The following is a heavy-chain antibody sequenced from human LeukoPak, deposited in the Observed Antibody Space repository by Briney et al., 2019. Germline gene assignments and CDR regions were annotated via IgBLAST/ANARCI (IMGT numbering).Heavy chain of an antibody. CDR2: IKQDGSEK. V-gene: IGHV3-7*03. J-gene: IGHJ4*02. Sequence: GGSLRLSCAAAGFTFSNYWMSWVRQAPGKGLEWVANIKQDGSEKYYVDSVKGRFTISRDNAKNSLYLQMNSLRAEDTAVYYCARPPYGDYPTYYFDYWGQGTLVTVSS. CDR1: GFTFSNYW. CDR3: ARPPYGDYPTYYFDY. D-gene: IGHD4-17*01.